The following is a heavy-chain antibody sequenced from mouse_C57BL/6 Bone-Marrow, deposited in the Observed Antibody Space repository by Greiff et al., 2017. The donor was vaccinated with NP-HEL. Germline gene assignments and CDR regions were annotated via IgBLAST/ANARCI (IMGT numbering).Heavy chain of an antibody. D-gene: IGHD1-1*01. V-gene: IGHV1-55*01. CDR1: GYTFTSYW. J-gene: IGHJ1*03. CDR2: IYPGSGST. Sequence: VQLQQPGAELVKPGASVKMSCKASGYTFTSYWITWVKQRPGQGLEWIGDIYPGSGSTNYNEKFKSKATMTVDTSSSTAYMQRSSLTSEDSAVYYCAINYYGSSYWYFDVWGTGTTVTVSS. CDR3: AINYYGSSYWYFDV.